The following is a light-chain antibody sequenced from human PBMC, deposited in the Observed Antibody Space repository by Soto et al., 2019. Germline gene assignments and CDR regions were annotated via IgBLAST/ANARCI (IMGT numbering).Light chain of an antibody. CDR2: SNN. CDR3: AAWDDNLKGWV. J-gene: IGLJ3*02. CDR1: SSNIGRNT. V-gene: IGLV1-44*01. Sequence: QSVLTQPPSASGTPGQRVTISCSGSSSNIGRNTVNWYQQLPGTAPKLLIYSNNQRPSGVPDRFSGSKFGTSASLAISGLQSEDEADYYCAAWDDNLKGWVFGGGTKLTVL.